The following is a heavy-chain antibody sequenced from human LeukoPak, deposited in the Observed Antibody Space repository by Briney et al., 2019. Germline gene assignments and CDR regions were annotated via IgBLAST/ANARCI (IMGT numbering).Heavy chain of an antibody. CDR1: GGSISSSSYY. D-gene: IGHD3-10*01. V-gene: IGHV4-39*07. Sequence: SETLSLTCTVSGGSISSSSYYWGWIRQPPGKGLEWIGSIYYSGSTYYNPSLKSRVTISVDTSKNQFSLKLSSVTAADTAVYYCARDTYYYGSGSYPDYYYMDVWGKGTTVTISS. CDR3: ARDTYYYGSGSYPDYYYMDV. J-gene: IGHJ6*03. CDR2: IYYSGST.